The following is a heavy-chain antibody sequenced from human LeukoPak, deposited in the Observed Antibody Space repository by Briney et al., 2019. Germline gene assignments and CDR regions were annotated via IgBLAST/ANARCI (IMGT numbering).Heavy chain of an antibody. D-gene: IGHD1-26*01. V-gene: IGHV3-23*01. CDR1: GFTFSTYT. CDR3: AKQWELLQNFDY. Sequence: PEGSLRLSCAASGFTFSTYTMGWVRQAPGKGLEWVSDISGSGGRTYYADSVKGRFTISRDNSKNTLYLQMNSLRAEDTAVYYCAKQWELLQNFDYWGQGTLVTVSS. J-gene: IGHJ4*02. CDR2: ISGSGGRT.